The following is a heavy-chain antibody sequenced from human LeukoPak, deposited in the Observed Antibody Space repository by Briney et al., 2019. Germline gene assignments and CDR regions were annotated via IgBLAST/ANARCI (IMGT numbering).Heavy chain of an antibody. CDR3: ARLYCSGGSCYDY. J-gene: IGHJ4*02. Sequence: PGGSLRLSCAASGFTFSSYSMNWVRQAPGKGLEWVSSISSSSSYIYYADSVKSRFTISGDNAKNSLYLQMNSLRAEDTAVYYCARLYCSGGSCYDYWGQGTLVTVSS. D-gene: IGHD2-15*01. CDR1: GFTFSSYS. CDR2: ISSSSSYI. V-gene: IGHV3-21*01.